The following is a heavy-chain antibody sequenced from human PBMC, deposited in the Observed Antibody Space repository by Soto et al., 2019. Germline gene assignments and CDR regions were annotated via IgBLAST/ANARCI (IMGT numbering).Heavy chain of an antibody. CDR2: ISYDGSNK. D-gene: IGHD1-7*01. CDR3: AKDITGTTSWFDP. V-gene: IGHV3-30*18. CDR1: GFTFSSYG. J-gene: IGHJ5*02. Sequence: QVQLAESGGGVVQPGRSLRLSCAASGFTFSSYGMHWVRQAPGKGLEWVAVISYDGSNKYYADSVKGRFTISRDNSKNTLYLQMNSLRAEDTAVYYCAKDITGTTSWFDPWGQGTLVTVSS.